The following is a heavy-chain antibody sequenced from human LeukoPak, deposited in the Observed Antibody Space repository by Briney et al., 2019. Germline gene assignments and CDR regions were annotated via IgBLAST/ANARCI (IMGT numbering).Heavy chain of an antibody. J-gene: IGHJ3*02. D-gene: IGHD2-21*02. V-gene: IGHV3-48*01. Sequence: GGSLRLSCAASGFTFSSYSMNWVRQAPGKGLEWVSYISSSSSTIYYADSVKGRFTISRDNAKNSLYLQMNSLRAEDTAVYYCARWYGGNSGDALDIWGQGTMVTVSS. CDR1: GFTFSSYS. CDR3: ARWYGGNSGDALDI. CDR2: ISSSSSTI.